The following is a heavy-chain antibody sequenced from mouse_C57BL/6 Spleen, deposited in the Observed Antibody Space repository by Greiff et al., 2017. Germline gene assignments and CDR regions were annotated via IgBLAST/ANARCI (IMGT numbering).Heavy chain of an antibody. V-gene: IGHV1-64*01. Sequence: QVQLKQPGAELVKPGASVKLSCKASGYTFTSYWMPWVKQRPGQGLEWIGMIHPNSGSTNYNEKFKSKATLTVDKSSSPAYMQLSSLTSEDSAVYYCAREGSSSPLYYYAMDYWGQGTSVTVSS. J-gene: IGHJ4*01. CDR1: GYTFTSYW. D-gene: IGHD3-2*02. CDR2: IHPNSGST. CDR3: AREGSSSPLYYYAMDY.